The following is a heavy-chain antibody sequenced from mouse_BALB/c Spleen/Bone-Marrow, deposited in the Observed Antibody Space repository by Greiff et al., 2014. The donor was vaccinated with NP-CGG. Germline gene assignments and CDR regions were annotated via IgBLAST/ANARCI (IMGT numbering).Heavy chain of an antibody. J-gene: IGHJ2*01. CDR2: ILPGSVTT. CDR3: ARDHFDY. V-gene: IGHV1-9*01. CDR1: GYTFSSYW. Sequence: QVQLQQSGAELMKPGASVKISCKATGYTFSSYWIEWIKQRPGHGLEWIGEILPGSVTTNYSGRFRGKATFTADTSSNTAYMQLGSLTSEDSAVYYCARDHFDYWGPGTTLTVSS.